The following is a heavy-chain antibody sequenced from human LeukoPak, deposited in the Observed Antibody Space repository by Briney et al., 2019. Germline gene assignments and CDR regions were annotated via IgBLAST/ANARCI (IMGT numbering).Heavy chain of an antibody. CDR1: GFTFSSYR. CDR3: ARVPPLGYCSGGSCFTPYDY. CDR2: LSDSGDDT. J-gene: IGHJ4*02. Sequence: PGGSLRLSCAASGFTFSSYRLSWVRQAPGKGLEWVSTLSDSGDDTYYADSVKGRFTISRDNSKNTLYLQMNSLRAEDTAIYYCARVPPLGYCSGGSCFTPYDYWGQGTLVTVSS. V-gene: IGHV3-23*01. D-gene: IGHD2-15*01.